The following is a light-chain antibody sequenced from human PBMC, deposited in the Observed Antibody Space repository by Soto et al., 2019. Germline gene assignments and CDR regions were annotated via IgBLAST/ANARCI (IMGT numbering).Light chain of an antibody. CDR2: DAS. CDR1: QSISSW. V-gene: IGKV1-5*01. J-gene: IGKJ1*01. CDR3: QQYNSFWT. Sequence: DIQMTQSPSTLSASVGDRVTITCRASQSISSWLAWYQQQPGKAPKLLIYDASYLERGVPSRFSGSGSGTEFTLTISSLQPDDLATYYCQQYNSFWTFGQGTKVEI.